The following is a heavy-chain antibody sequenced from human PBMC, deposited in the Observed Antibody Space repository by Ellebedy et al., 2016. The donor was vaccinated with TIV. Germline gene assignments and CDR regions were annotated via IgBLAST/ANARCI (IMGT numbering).Heavy chain of an antibody. CDR1: GYNFTIYA. CDR3: ARVTRGPHYYMDV. V-gene: IGHV7-4-1*02. D-gene: IGHD1-14*01. Sequence: AASVKVSCKASGYNFTIYAINWVRQAPGQGLEWMGWINTNTGKPSYAQGFTGRFVFSLDTSVSTAYLQISSLKADDTAMYYCARVTRGPHYYMDVWGKGTTVTVSS. CDR2: INTNTGKP. J-gene: IGHJ6*03.